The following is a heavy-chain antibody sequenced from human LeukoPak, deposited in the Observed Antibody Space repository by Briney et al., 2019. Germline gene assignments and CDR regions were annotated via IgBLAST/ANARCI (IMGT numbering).Heavy chain of an antibody. Sequence: SETLSLTCAVYGGSFSGYYWNWIRQPPGKGLEWIGEINHSGSTNYNPSLKSRVTISVDTSKNQFSLKLSSVTAADTAVYYCARGGSLRCSSTSCYRYYYGMDVWGQGTTVTVSS. CDR3: ARGGSLRCSSTSCYRYYYGMDV. CDR1: GGSFSGYY. J-gene: IGHJ6*02. D-gene: IGHD2-2*01. V-gene: IGHV4-34*01. CDR2: INHSGST.